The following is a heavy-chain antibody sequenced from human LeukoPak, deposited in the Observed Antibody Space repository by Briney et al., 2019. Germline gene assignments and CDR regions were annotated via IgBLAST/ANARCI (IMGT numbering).Heavy chain of an antibody. CDR1: GGSFSGYY. J-gene: IGHJ4*02. V-gene: IGHV4-34*01. D-gene: IGHD3-10*01. CDR3: ARVRGSGSYYHRGYFDY. CDR2: INHSGST. Sequence: PSETLSLTRAVYGGSFSGYYWSWIRQPPGKGLEWMGEINHSGSTNYNPSLKSRVTISVDTSKNQFSLKLSSVTAADTAVYYCARVRGSGSYYHRGYFDYWGQGTLVTVSS.